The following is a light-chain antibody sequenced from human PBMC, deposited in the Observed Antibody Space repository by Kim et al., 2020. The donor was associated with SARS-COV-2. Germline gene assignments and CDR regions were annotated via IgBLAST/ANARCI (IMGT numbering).Light chain of an antibody. V-gene: IGKV3-15*01. CDR3: QHYSNWPPLT. J-gene: IGKJ4*01. CDR1: QSVSSN. CDR2: GAS. Sequence: EIVMTQSPATLSVSPGERATLSCRASQSVSSNLAWYQQKPGQTPRLLIYGASMRATGIPARFSGSGSGTEFTLTISSLQSEDFAVYYCQHYSNWPPLTFGGGTKLEIK.